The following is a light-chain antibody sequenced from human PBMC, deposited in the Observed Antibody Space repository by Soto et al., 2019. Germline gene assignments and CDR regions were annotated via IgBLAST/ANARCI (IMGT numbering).Light chain of an antibody. V-gene: IGKV3-11*01. J-gene: IGKJ5*01. CDR3: QQYTGPPTT. CDR1: QSVTSY. CDR2: GAS. Sequence: EIVLTQSPATLSLSPGERATLSCRASQSVTSYLAWYQQKPGQAPRLLIYGASNRATGIPDRFSGSGSGTDFTLTITRLEPEDSAVYFCQQYTGPPTTFGQGTRLEIK.